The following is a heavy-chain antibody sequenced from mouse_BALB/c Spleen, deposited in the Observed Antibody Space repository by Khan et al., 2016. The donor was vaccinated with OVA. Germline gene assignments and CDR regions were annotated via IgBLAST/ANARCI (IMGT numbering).Heavy chain of an antibody. CDR1: GISITSGNYR. D-gene: IGHD1-1*01. CDR2: IYYSGTD. Sequence: VQLKESGPGLVKPSQTVSLTCTVTGISITSGNYRWSWIRQFPGNKLEWIGNIYYSGTDTYNPSLTSRTTTTRDTSKNQFFLEMNSLTAEDTATYYCARDYGSLYWYFDVWGAGTTVTVSS. V-gene: IGHV3-5*02. CDR3: ARDYGSLYWYFDV. J-gene: IGHJ1*01.